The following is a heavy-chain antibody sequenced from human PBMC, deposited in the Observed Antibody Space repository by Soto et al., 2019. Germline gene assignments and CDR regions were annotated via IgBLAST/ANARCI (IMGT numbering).Heavy chain of an antibody. Sequence: GGSLRLSCAASGFTFDTYALSWVRQAPGKGLEWVSVVTGTGDDTYYADSVQGRFTISRDNSKNTLYLQMNSLRAEDTAVYYCAKDPSYYDFWSGYYGPRNYYYYGMDVWGQGTTVTVSS. D-gene: IGHD3-3*01. CDR1: GFTFDTYA. CDR3: AKDPSYYDFWSGYYGPRNYYYYGMDV. CDR2: VTGTGDDT. V-gene: IGHV3-23*01. J-gene: IGHJ6*02.